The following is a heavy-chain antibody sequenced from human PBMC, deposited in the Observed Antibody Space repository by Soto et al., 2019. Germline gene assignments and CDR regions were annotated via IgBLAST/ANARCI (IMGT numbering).Heavy chain of an antibody. Sequence: PGGSLRLSCAASGFTFSDYYMGWVRQAPGKGLEWISFVDRTGSPLFYADSVKGRFTISRDNAKNSLFLQMNSLRAEDTAVYYCAKGSGSSGGWSFFYWGQGTLVTVSS. CDR2: VDRTGSPL. J-gene: IGHJ4*02. CDR1: GFTFSDYY. CDR3: AKGSGSSGGWSFFY. D-gene: IGHD6-6*01. V-gene: IGHV3-11*04.